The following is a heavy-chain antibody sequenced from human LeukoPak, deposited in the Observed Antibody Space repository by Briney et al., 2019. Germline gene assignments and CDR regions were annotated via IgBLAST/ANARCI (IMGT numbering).Heavy chain of an antibody. CDR1: GGSFSGYY. CDR2: INHSGST. CDR3: ATRYCSSTSCPNYYYYYMDV. Sequence: SETLSLTCAAYGGSFSGYYWSWIRQPPGKGLEWIGEINHSGSTNYNPSLKSRVTISVDTSKNQFSLKLSSVTAADTAVYYCATRYCSSTSCPNYYYYYMDVWGKGTTVTVSS. J-gene: IGHJ6*03. D-gene: IGHD2-2*01. V-gene: IGHV4-34*01.